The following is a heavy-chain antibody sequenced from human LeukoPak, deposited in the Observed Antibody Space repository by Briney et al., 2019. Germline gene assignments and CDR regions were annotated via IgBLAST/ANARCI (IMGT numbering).Heavy chain of an antibody. J-gene: IGHJ3*02. CDR1: GGSINSYY. CDR3: ARERLNAFDI. CDR2: IYYSGST. Sequence: PSETLSLTCTVSGGSINSYYWSWIRQPPGKGLEWIGYIYYSGSTNYNPSLKSRVTISVDTSKNQFSLKLSSVTAADTAVYYCARERLNAFDIWGQGTMVTVSS. V-gene: IGHV4-59*01. D-gene: IGHD2-8*01.